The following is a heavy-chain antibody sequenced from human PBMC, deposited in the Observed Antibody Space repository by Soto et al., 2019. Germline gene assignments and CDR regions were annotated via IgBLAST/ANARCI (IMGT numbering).Heavy chain of an antibody. Sequence: GGSLRLSCAASGFAFSTYEMNWIRQAAGKGLEWVAKISSSSSTFYAESVQGRFTISRDNAKNSLFLQMNRLRAEDTAVYYCTRRVIVAVSDAIPDWFDPWGQGTQVTVSS. D-gene: IGHD2-2*02. V-gene: IGHV3-48*03. CDR3: TRRVIVAVSDAIPDWFDP. CDR2: ISSSSST. J-gene: IGHJ5*02. CDR1: GFAFSTYE.